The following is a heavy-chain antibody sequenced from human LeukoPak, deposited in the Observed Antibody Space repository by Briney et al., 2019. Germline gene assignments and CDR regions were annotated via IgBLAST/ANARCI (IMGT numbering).Heavy chain of an antibody. D-gene: IGHD4-17*01. CDR3: ARDESYGDYNGGSGY. J-gene: IGHJ4*02. CDR2: INSSGYTI. Sequence: PGGSLRLSCAASGFTFSAYWMTWIRQAPGKGLEWVSYINSSGYTIYYADSVKGRFTISRDNAKNSLYLQMNSLRAEDTALYYCARDESYGDYNGGSGYWGQGTLVTVSS. CDR1: GFTFSAYW. V-gene: IGHV3-11*01.